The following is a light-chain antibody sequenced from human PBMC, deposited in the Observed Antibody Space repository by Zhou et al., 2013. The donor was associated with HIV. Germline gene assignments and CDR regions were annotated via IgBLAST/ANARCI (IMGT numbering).Light chain of an antibody. CDR3: QQSYGTMT. CDR2: GAS. CDR1: QTISIY. Sequence: DIQVTQSPSSLSASVGDRVTITCRASQTISIYLNWYQFKPAKAPKLLIFGASSLHGGVPSRFSASGSGTDFTLTISSLEPDDFATYFCQQSYGTMTFGQGTRLEIK. J-gene: IGKJ5*01. V-gene: IGKV1-39*01.